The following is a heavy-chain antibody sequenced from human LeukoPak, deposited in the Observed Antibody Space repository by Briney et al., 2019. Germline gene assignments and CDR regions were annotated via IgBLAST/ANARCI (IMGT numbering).Heavy chain of an antibody. CDR2: ISTYNDNT. D-gene: IGHD2-2*01. CDR1: GYTFTSSG. V-gene: IGHV1-18*01. CDR3: ARDPGYCSSTSCERYFDY. Sequence: ASVKVSCKASGYTFTSSGVSWVRQAPGQGLEWMGWISTYNDNTNYAQNLQGRVTLTTDTSTSTAYMELRRLRSDDTAVYYCARDPGYCSSTSCERYFDYWGQGTLVTVSS. J-gene: IGHJ4*02.